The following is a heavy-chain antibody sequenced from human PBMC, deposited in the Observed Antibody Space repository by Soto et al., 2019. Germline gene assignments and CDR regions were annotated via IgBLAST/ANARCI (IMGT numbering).Heavy chain of an antibody. D-gene: IGHD1-1*01. CDR1: GFTFSTYG. CDR3: ARDLYTTGTDY. CDR2: IWYDGSKE. V-gene: IGHV3-33*01. J-gene: IGHJ4*02. Sequence: GGSLRLSCAASGFTFSTYGIHWVRQAPGKGLEWVAVIWYDGSKEYYTDSVKGRFTLSRDNSKNTVYLQMNSLRAEDTAIYYCARDLYTTGTDYWGQGTLVTVSS.